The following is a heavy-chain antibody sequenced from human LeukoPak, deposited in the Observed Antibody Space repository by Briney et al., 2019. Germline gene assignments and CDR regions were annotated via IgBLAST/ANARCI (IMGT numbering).Heavy chain of an antibody. Sequence: SQTLPLTCTVSGGSISSGDYYWSWIRQPPGKGLEWIGYIYYSGSTYYNPSLKSRVTISVDTSKNQFSLKLSSVTAADTAVYYCARGRFVLRFLEWLGNYFDYWGQGTLVTVSS. CDR1: GGSISSGDYY. J-gene: IGHJ4*02. CDR2: IYYSGST. CDR3: ARGRFVLRFLEWLGNYFDY. D-gene: IGHD3-3*01. V-gene: IGHV4-30-4*01.